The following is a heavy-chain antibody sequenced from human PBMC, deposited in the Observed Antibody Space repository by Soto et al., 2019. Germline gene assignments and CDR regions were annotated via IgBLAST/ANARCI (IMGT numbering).Heavy chain of an antibody. CDR2: IYPGDSDT. D-gene: IGHD5-18*01. CDR1: GYSFTSYW. V-gene: IGHV5-51*01. Sequence: ESLKISFKGSGYSFTSYWIGWVRQMPGKGLEWMGIIYPGDSDTRYSPSFQGQVTISADKSISTAYLQWSSLKASDTAMYYCARPTLKRGYSYGYLSWGQGTLVTVSS. J-gene: IGHJ5*02. CDR3: ARPTLKRGYSYGYLS.